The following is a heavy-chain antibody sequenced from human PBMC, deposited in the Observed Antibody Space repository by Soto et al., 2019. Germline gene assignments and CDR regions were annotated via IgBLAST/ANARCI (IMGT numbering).Heavy chain of an antibody. CDR1: GFTFSSYG. D-gene: IGHD6-6*01. CDR2: IVYDGSNK. J-gene: IGHJ6*02. Sequence: QVQLVESGGGVVQPGRSLRLSCAASGFTFSSYGMHWVRQAPGKGLEWVAVIVYDGSNKYYEESVKGRFTISRDNSNNTLYLQMNSLRAEDTAVYYCAKYKWGYSSSSSYGMDVWGQGSTVTVSS. CDR3: AKYKWGYSSSSSYGMDV. V-gene: IGHV3-30*18.